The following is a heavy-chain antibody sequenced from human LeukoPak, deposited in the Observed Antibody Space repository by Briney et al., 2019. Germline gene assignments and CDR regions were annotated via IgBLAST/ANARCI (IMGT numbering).Heavy chain of an antibody. CDR2: VSYDGDNK. J-gene: IGHJ6*04. CDR3: AKEERYYGSGGRYGMDV. D-gene: IGHD3-10*01. V-gene: IGHV3-30*04. CDR1: GFTFSGYA. Sequence: GGSLRLSCAASGFTFSGYAMHWVRQAPGKGLERVAVVSYDGDNKYYADSVKGRFTISRDNSKNTLYLQMNSLRAEDTAVYYCAKEERYYGSGGRYGMDVWGKGTTVTVSS.